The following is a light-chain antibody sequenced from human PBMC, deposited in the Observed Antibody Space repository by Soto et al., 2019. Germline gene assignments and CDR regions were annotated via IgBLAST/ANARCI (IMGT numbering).Light chain of an antibody. CDR2: GHN. J-gene: IGLJ3*02. Sequence: QSALTQSPSVSGAPGQRVTISCTGSYANIGAGYEVHWYQQIPGTAPKLLISGHNNRPSGVPDRFFGSKSGTSASLTIIGLQAEDEADYYCQSYDNSLSGSGVFGGGTKVTVL. CDR1: YANIGAGYE. V-gene: IGLV1-40*01. CDR3: QSYDNSLSGSGV.